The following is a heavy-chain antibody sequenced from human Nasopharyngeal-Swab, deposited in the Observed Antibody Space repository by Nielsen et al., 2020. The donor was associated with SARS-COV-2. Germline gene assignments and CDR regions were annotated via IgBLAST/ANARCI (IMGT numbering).Heavy chain of an antibody. CDR1: SGSISGYF. V-gene: IGHV4-4*07. J-gene: IGHJ6*01. CDR3: ARSGTTKYGLDV. Sequence: SETLSLTCSVSSGSISGYFLSWIRQPAGEGLEWIGRVYTSGSTNYNPSLKSRVTISIDMSKNQFSLELRSVTAADTAFYYCARSGTTKYGLDVWGQGTTVIVSS. D-gene: IGHD1-1*01. CDR2: VYTSGST.